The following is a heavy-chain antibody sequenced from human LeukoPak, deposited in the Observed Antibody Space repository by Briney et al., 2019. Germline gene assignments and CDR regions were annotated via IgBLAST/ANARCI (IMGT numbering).Heavy chain of an antibody. CDR3: ARDIAYSALKGGY. CDR2: IITAGSTT. V-gene: IGHV3-74*01. Sequence: GGSLRLSCAASGFTFSSYWMHWVRHAPGKGLVWGSHIITAGSTTTYADSVKGRFSISRDNAKNTLYLQMNTLRAEDTAVYYCARDIAYSALKGGYWGQGTLVSVSS. D-gene: IGHD5-12*01. CDR1: GFTFSSYW. J-gene: IGHJ4*02.